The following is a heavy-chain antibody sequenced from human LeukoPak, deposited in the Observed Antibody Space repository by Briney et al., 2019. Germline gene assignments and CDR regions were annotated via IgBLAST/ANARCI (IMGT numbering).Heavy chain of an antibody. CDR3: ATGLNEEMATIGSVFDY. V-gene: IGHV1-24*01. Sequence: ASVKVSCKVSGYTLTELSMHWVRQAPGKGLEWMGGFDPEDGETIYAQKFQGRVTMTEDTSTDTAYMELSSLRSEDTAVYYCATGLNEEMATIGSVFDYWGQGTLVTVSS. J-gene: IGHJ4*02. CDR1: GYTLTELS. D-gene: IGHD5-24*01. CDR2: FDPEDGET.